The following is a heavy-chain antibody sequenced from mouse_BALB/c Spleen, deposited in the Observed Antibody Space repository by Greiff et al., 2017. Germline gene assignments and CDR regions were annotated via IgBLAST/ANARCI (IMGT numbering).Heavy chain of an antibody. CDR3: ARDYYDYLWFAY. CDR1: GYSITSGYY. CDR2: ISYDGSN. Sequence: DVKLQESGPGLVKPSQSLSLTCSVTGYSITSGYYWNWIRQFPGNKLEWMGYISYDGSNNYNPSLKNRISITRDTSKNQFFLKLNSVTTEDTATYYCARDYYDYLWFAYWGQGTLVTVSA. D-gene: IGHD2-4*01. J-gene: IGHJ3*01. V-gene: IGHV3-6*02.